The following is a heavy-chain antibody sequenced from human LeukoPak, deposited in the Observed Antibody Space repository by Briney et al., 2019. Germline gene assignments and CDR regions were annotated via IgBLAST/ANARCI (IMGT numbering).Heavy chain of an antibody. J-gene: IGHJ4*02. CDR3: ARGFWSGTTVFDY. CDR1: GGSISSYY. V-gene: IGHV4-59*01. CDR2: IYYSGNT. Sequence: PSETLSLTCTVSGGSISSYYWSWIRQPPGKGLEWIGYIYYSGNTNYNPSLKSRVTISVDTSKNQFSLKLRSVTAADTAVYYCARGFWSGTTVFDYWGQGTLATVSS. D-gene: IGHD3-3*01.